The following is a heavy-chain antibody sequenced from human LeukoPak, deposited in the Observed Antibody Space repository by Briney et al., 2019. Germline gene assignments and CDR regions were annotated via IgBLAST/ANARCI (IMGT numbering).Heavy chain of an antibody. CDR2: ITVYNGNT. CDR3: ARDGYDTNFDY. J-gene: IGHJ4*02. CDR1: GYTFTNYG. Sequence: ASVKVSCKASGYTFTNYGISWVRQAPGQGLEWMGWITVYNGNTNYAQKLQGRVTMTTDTSTSTAYMELRSLRSDDTAVYYCARDGYDTNFDYWGQGTLVTVSS. V-gene: IGHV1-18*01. D-gene: IGHD3-22*01.